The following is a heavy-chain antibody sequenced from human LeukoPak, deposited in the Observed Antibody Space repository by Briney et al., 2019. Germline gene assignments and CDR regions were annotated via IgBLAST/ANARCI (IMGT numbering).Heavy chain of an antibody. CDR1: GFTFSSYS. CDR3: ARDYSQLSWFDP. V-gene: IGHV3-21*01. J-gene: IGHJ5*02. Sequence: PGGSLRLSCAASGFTFSSYSMNWVRQAPGKGLEWVSSISSSSSYIYYADSVKGRFTISRDNAKNSLHLQMNSLRAEDTAVYYCARDYSQLSWFDPWGQGTLVTVSS. CDR2: ISSSSSYI. D-gene: IGHD6-6*01.